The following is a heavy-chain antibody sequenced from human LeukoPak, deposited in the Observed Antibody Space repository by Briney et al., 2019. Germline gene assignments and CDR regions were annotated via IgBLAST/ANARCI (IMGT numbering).Heavy chain of an antibody. J-gene: IGHJ4*02. V-gene: IGHV1-2*02. CDR1: GYTFTGYY. Sequence: ASVKVSFKASGYTFTGYYMHWVRQAPGQGLEWMGWINPNSGGTNYAQKFQGRVTMTRDTSISTAYMELSRLRSDDTAVYYCARPRRGREDSPIDYWGQGTLVTVSS. D-gene: IGHD6-6*01. CDR2: INPNSGGT. CDR3: ARPRRGREDSPIDY.